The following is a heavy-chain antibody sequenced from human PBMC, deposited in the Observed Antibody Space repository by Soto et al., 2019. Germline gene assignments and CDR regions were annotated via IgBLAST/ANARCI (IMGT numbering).Heavy chain of an antibody. CDR3: ARARRITMVRGYYMDV. J-gene: IGHJ6*03. D-gene: IGHD3-10*01. CDR1: SGSISSSNW. V-gene: IGHV4-4*02. Sequence: QVQLQESGPGLVKPSGTLSLTCAVSSGSISSSNWWSWVRQPPGKGLEWIGEIYHSGSTNYNPSLKSRVTRSVDKSKNQFSLKLSSVTAADTAVYYCARARRITMVRGYYMDVWGKGTTVTVSS. CDR2: IYHSGST.